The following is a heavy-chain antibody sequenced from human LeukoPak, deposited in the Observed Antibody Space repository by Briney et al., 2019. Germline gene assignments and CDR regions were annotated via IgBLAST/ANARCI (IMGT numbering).Heavy chain of an antibody. Sequence: GGSLRLSCAASGFTFSLYWMNWVRRAPGKGLEWVANIKQDGSNKYYADSVKGRFTISRDNSKNTLYLQMNSLRAEDTAVYYCAKDRGSGYSYGSPFDYWGQGTLVTVSS. CDR1: GFTFSLYW. CDR3: AKDRGSGYSYGSPFDY. J-gene: IGHJ4*02. D-gene: IGHD5-18*01. CDR2: IKQDGSNK. V-gene: IGHV3-7*01.